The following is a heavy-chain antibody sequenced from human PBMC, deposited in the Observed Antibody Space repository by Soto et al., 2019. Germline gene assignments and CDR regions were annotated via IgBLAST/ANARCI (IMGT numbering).Heavy chain of an antibody. Sequence: ASVKVSCKXSGYTFTGYYMHWVRQAPGQGLEWMGWINPNSGGTNYAQKFQGWVTMTRDTSISTAYMELSRLRSDDTAVYYCARKITGDPAGYFDYWGQGTLVTVSS. CDR2: INPNSGGT. CDR3: ARKITGDPAGYFDY. V-gene: IGHV1-2*04. CDR1: GYTFTGYY. J-gene: IGHJ4*02. D-gene: IGHD7-27*01.